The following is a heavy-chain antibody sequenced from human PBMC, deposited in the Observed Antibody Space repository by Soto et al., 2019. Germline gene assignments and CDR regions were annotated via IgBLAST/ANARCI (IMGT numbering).Heavy chain of an antibody. CDR1: GDSITRSVW. CDR2: VFHTGNT. CDR3: ARKAWVILDY. Sequence: XETLLLTCSVSGDSITRSVWWTWVRQPPGKGLEWIGEVFHTGNTNYNPSLKSRVTMSVDKSTNEFSLKVTSVTAADTAIYYCARKAWVILDYWGQGALVTVS. J-gene: IGHJ4*02. V-gene: IGHV4-4*02. D-gene: IGHD7-27*01.